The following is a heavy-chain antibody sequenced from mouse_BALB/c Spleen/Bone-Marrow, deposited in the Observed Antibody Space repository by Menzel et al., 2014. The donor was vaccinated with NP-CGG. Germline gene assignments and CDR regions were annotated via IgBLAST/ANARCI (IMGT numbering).Heavy chain of an antibody. CDR3: TRRSLLSDYYSMDY. D-gene: IGHD2-10*01. CDR2: INPSNGGT. V-gene: IGHV1S81*02. Sequence: QLQQSGAELVKPGASVKLSCKASGYTFTSYYLYWVKQRPGQGLEWIGEINPSNGGTNFNERFKSKASLTVDKSSSTAYMQLNSLTSEDSAVYYCTRRSLLSDYYSMDYWGQGTSVTVSS. J-gene: IGHJ4*01. CDR1: GYTFTSYY.